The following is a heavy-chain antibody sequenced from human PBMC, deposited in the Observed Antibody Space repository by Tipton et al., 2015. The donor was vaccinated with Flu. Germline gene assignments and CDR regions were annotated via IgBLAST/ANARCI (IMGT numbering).Heavy chain of an antibody. CDR1: GYTFTDHY. J-gene: IGHJ4*02. D-gene: IGHD1-26*01. Sequence: QSGAEVKKPGASLKVSCKASGYTFTDHYVRWVRQAPGQGPEWMGWINPDSGATSYAQKFQGRVTMTRDTSVSTAYMELNSLGSDDAAMYYCARIFRGTYHLDFWGQGALVTVSS. V-gene: IGHV1-2*02. CDR3: ARIFRGTYHLDF. CDR2: INPDSGAT.